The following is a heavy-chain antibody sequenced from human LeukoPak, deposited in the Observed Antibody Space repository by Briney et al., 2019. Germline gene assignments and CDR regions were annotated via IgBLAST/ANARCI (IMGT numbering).Heavy chain of an antibody. J-gene: IGHJ5*02. Sequence: GASVKVSCKASGYTFTGYYMHWVRQAPGQGLEWMGWINPNSGDTNYAQKFQGRVTMTRDTSISTAYMELSRLRSDDTAVYYCARGQYHPGWFDPWGQGTLVTVSS. D-gene: IGHD1-1*01. CDR3: ARGQYHPGWFDP. CDR2: INPNSGDT. CDR1: GYTFTGYY. V-gene: IGHV1-2*02.